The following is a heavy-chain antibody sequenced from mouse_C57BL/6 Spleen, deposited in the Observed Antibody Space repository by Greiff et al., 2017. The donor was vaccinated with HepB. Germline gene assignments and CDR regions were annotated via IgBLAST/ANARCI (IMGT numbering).Heavy chain of an antibody. Sequence: QVQLKQSGAELVRPGASVTLSCKASGYTFTDYEMHWVKQTPVHGLEWIGAIDPETGGTAYNQKFKGKAILTADKSSSTAYMELRSLTSEDSAVYYCTRWGYGSSYCAYWGQGTLVTVSA. D-gene: IGHD1-1*01. CDR1: GYTFTDYE. J-gene: IGHJ3*01. CDR2: IDPETGGT. CDR3: TRWGYGSSYCAY. V-gene: IGHV1-15*01.